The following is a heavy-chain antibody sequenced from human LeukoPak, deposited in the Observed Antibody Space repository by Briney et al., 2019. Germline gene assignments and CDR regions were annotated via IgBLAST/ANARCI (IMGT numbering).Heavy chain of an antibody. CDR1: GFTFSSCS. D-gene: IGHD3-10*01. J-gene: IGHJ4*02. Sequence: GGSLILSCAASGFTFSSCSMNWVRQAPGKGLEWVSYISSGSSTIYYADSVKGRFTISRDNAKNSLYLQINSLRDEDTAVYYCASPAHGSGSYFPFDYWGQGTLVTVSS. CDR2: ISSGSSTI. V-gene: IGHV3-48*02. CDR3: ASPAHGSGSYFPFDY.